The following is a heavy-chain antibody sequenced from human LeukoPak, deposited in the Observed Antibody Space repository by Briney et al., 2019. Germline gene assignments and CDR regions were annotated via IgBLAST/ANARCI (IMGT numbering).Heavy chain of an antibody. Sequence: SETLSLTCAVYGGSFSGYYWSWIRQPPGKGLEWIGEINHSGSTNYNPSLKSRVTISVDTSKNQFSLKLSSVSAADTAVYYCARGRSFLFSLRRGGRYDYWGQGTLVTVSS. CDR1: GGSFSGYY. D-gene: IGHD2/OR15-2a*01. J-gene: IGHJ4*02. CDR3: ARGRSFLFSLRRGGRYDY. V-gene: IGHV4-34*01. CDR2: INHSGST.